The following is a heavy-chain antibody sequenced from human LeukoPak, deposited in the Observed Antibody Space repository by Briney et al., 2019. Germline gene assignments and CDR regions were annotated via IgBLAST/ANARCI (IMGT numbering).Heavy chain of an antibody. Sequence: ASVKVSCKASGYTFTGYYMHWVRQAPGQGLEWMGWINPNSGGTNYAQKLQGRVTMTTDTSTSTAYMELRSLRSDDTAVYYCARGQVVVAATFAFDIWGQGTMVTVSS. J-gene: IGHJ3*02. D-gene: IGHD2-15*01. CDR2: INPNSGGT. CDR3: ARGQVVVAATFAFDI. V-gene: IGHV1-2*02. CDR1: GYTFTGYY.